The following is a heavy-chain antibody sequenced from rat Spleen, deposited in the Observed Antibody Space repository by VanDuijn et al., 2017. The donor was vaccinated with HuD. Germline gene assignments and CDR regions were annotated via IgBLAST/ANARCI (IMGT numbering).Heavy chain of an antibody. Sequence: EVHLVESGGGLVQPGRSLKLSCEASGFTFSNYGMHWIRQAPTKGLEWVATIIYDGSSTYYRDSVKGRFTISRDNAKNTLYLQMDSLTSEDTATYYCARLGITLGAGHWFAYWGQGVMVTVSS. CDR1: GFTFSNYG. D-gene: IGHD1-2*01. J-gene: IGHJ2*01. V-gene: IGHV5-29*01. CDR3: ARLGITLGAGHWFAY. CDR2: IIYDGSST.